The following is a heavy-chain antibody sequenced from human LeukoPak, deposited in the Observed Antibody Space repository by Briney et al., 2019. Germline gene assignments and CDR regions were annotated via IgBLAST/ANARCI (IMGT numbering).Heavy chain of an antibody. Sequence: PGGSLRLSCAASGFTLSTYSLNWVRQAPGKGLEWVSSISSSGTYIYYADSMKGRFTVSRDNAKNSVYLQMNSLKNEDTAVYYCVTEVSGSFPTWGQGTLVTVSS. CDR3: VTEVSGSFPT. V-gene: IGHV3-21*03. J-gene: IGHJ4*02. D-gene: IGHD1-26*01. CDR1: GFTLSTYS. CDR2: ISSSGTYI.